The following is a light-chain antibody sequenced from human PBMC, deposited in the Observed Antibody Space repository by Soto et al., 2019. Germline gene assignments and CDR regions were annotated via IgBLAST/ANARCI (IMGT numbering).Light chain of an antibody. Sequence: QSVLTQPTSVSGSPGQSITISCTGTSSDVGSYNLVSWYQQHPGKAPKLTIYEGSKRPSGVSHRFSGSKSCNTASLTISGLQAEDEADYYFCSYAGSSTLVFGGGTKLTV. CDR2: EGS. V-gene: IGLV2-23*01. J-gene: IGLJ2*01. CDR3: CSYAGSSTLV. CDR1: SSDVGSYNL.